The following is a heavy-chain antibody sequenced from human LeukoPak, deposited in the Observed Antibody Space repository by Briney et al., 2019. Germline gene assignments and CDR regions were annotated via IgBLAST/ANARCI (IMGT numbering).Heavy chain of an antibody. J-gene: IGHJ6*02. CDR2: IYTSGST. CDR3: ARDEGYHYYAMDV. CDR1: GVSISSGHNY. V-gene: IGHV4-61*02. Sequence: SQTLSLTCTVSGVSISSGHNYWSWIRQPAGKGLEWIGRIYTSGSTDDNPSLKSRVPISVAASKNQFSLKLSSVTAADTAVYYCARDEGYHYYAMDVWGQGTTVTVSS.